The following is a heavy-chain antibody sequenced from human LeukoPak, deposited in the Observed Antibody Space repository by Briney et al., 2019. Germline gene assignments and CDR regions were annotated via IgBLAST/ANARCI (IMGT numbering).Heavy chain of an antibody. Sequence: PGGSLRLSCAASGFTFSSYAMSWVRQAPGKGLEWVSGITYGDGSTYYADSLKGRFTISRDNSKNTLYLQMNSLRAEDTAVYYCAKGLGRLSPIDYWGQGTLVTVSS. D-gene: IGHD6-25*01. V-gene: IGHV3-23*01. CDR1: GFTFSSYA. CDR3: AKGLGRLSPIDY. CDR2: ITYGDGST. J-gene: IGHJ4*02.